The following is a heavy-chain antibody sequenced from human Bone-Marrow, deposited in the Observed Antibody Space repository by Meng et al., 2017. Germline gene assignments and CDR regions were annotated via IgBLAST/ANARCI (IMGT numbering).Heavy chain of an antibody. CDR3: AREGRSHQVGVSVY. CDR2: IYNSGST. Sequence: QVQLQESGPGLVKHSQTLSLTCTVSGCSISSGDYYWSWIRQPPGKGLEWIGYIYNSGSTYYNPSLKSRVTISVDTSKNQFSLKLRFVTAADTAVYYCAREGRSHQVGVSVYWGQGNLVTVSS. CDR1: GCSISSGDYY. J-gene: IGHJ4*02. D-gene: IGHD2-21*01. V-gene: IGHV4-30-4*01.